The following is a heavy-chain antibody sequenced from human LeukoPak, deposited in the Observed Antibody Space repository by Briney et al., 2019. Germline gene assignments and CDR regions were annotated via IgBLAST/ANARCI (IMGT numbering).Heavy chain of an antibody. J-gene: IGHJ1*01. CDR3: AKVNSDYDFWSGYFYFQH. CDR2: ISGSGGST. V-gene: IGHV3-23*01. D-gene: IGHD3-3*01. CDR1: GFTFSSYA. Sequence: PGGSLRLSCAASGFTFSSYAMSWVRQAPGKGLEWVSAISGSGGSTYYADSVKGRFTISRDNSKNTLYLQMNSLRAEDTAVYYCAKVNSDYDFWSGYFYFQHWGQGTLVTVSS.